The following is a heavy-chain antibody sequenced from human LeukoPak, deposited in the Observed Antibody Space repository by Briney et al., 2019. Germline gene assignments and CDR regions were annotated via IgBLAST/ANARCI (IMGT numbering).Heavy chain of an antibody. J-gene: IGHJ6*03. CDR1: GGTFSSYA. CDR2: IIPIFGTA. CDR3: ARGPGGYSNYYYYYMDV. V-gene: IGHV1-69*05. Sequence: SVKVSCKASGGTFSSYAIIWVRQAPGQGLEWMGGIIPIFGTANYAQKFQGRVTITTDESTSTAYMELSSLRSEDTAVYYCARGPGGYSNYYYYYMDVWGKGTTVTVSS. D-gene: IGHD4-11*01.